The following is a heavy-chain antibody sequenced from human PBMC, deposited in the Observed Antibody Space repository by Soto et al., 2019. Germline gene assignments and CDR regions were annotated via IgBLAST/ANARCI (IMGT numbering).Heavy chain of an antibody. Sequence: QVQLQQWGAGLLKPSETLSLTCAVYGGSFSGYYWSWIRQPPGKGLEWIGEIHHSGSTNYNPSLKGRVTISVDTSKNQLSLKLSSVTAADTAVYYCAREKDLIAAARWFDPWGQGTLVIVSS. CDR2: IHHSGST. CDR3: AREKDLIAAARWFDP. J-gene: IGHJ5*02. CDR1: GGSFSGYY. D-gene: IGHD6-13*01. V-gene: IGHV4-34*01.